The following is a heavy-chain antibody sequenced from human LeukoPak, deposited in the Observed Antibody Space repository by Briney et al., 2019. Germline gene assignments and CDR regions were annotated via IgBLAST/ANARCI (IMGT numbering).Heavy chain of an antibody. Sequence: PSETLSLTCAVYGGSFSGYYWSWIRQPPGKGLEWIGEINHSGSTNYNPSLKSRVTISVDTSKNQFPLKLSSVTAADTAVYYCARGDTNYYGMDVWGQGTTVTVSS. J-gene: IGHJ6*02. CDR1: GGSFSGYY. D-gene: IGHD5-18*01. CDR2: INHSGST. V-gene: IGHV4-34*01. CDR3: ARGDTNYYGMDV.